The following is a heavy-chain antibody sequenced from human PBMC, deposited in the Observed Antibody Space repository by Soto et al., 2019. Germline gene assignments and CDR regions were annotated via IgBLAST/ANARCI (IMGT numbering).Heavy chain of an antibody. CDR2: IGGSGITT. CDR3: ARVQMLYGISKIAGWFDS. CDR1: GLTFGNYG. D-gene: IGHD2-2*02. V-gene: IGHV3-23*01. J-gene: IGHJ5*01. Sequence: PGGSLRLSCTASGLTFGNYGMTWVRQAPGKGLEWVSTIGGSGITTYYAASVKGRFTISRDNSGNTLNLQMNSLRADDTAVYHCARVQMLYGISKIAGWFDSWGQGTLVTVSS.